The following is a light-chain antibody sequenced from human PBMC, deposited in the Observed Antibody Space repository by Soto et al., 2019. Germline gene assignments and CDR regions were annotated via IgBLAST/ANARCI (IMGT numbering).Light chain of an antibody. CDR3: QQTYSIPYT. J-gene: IGKJ2*01. V-gene: IGKV1-39*01. CDR2: AAY. Sequence: DIQMTQFPSSLSSSVGDGATITSRESQCIRSYLNWYQQKAGKAPKLLMYAAYSLLGGISPRFSGYASGTDFTLTISGLQPEDFATYYCQQTYSIPYTFGQGTKLEIK. CDR1: QCIRSY.